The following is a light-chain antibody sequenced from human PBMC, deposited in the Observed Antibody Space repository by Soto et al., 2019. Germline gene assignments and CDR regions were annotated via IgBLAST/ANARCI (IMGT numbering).Light chain of an antibody. CDR1: QSISTW. V-gene: IGKV1-5*01. CDR2: DAS. J-gene: IGKJ4*01. CDR3: QEYTSYSALT. Sequence: DIQMTQSPSTLSASVGDRVTITCRASQSISTWLAWYQQRPGKAPKLLIYDASSLESGVSSRFSGSGSGTEFTLTISSLQPDDFATHYCQEYTSYSALTFGGGTKVGVK.